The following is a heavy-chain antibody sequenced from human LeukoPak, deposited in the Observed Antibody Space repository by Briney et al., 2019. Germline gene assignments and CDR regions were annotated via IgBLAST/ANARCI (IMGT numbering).Heavy chain of an antibody. J-gene: IGHJ4*02. V-gene: IGHV1-18*01. CDR2: ISAYNGNT. D-gene: IGHD3-22*01. CDR1: GYTFTSYG. Sequence: ASAKVSCKASGYTFTSYGISWVRQAPGQGLEWMGWISAYNGNTNYAQKLQGRVTMTTDTSTSTAYMELRSLRSDDTAVYYCAREYRGYSSGYSVIFDYWGQGTLVTVSS. CDR3: AREYRGYSSGYSVIFDY.